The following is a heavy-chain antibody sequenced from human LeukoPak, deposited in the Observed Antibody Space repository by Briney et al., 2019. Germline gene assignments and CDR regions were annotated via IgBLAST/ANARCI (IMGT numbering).Heavy chain of an antibody. D-gene: IGHD3-22*01. CDR2: IYYSGST. Sequence: SETLSLTCTVSGGSISSSSYYWGWIRQPPGKGLEWIGSIYYSGSTNYNPSLKSRVTISVDTSKNQFSLKLSSVTAADTAVYYCARVDYYDSSGYYGNWFDPWGQGTLVTVSS. V-gene: IGHV4-39*07. CDR1: GGSISSSSYY. J-gene: IGHJ5*02. CDR3: ARVDYYDSSGYYGNWFDP.